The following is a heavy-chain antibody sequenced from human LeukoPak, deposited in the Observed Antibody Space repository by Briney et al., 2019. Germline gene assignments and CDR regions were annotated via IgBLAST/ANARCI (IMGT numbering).Heavy chain of an antibody. D-gene: IGHD3-9*01. Sequence: ASVKVSCKASGGTFSSYAISWVRQAPGQGLEWMGGIIPIFGTANYAQKFQGRVTITADESTSTAYVELSSLRSEDTAVYYCARDGGSRYFDWLSSDNWFDPWGQGTLVTVSS. CDR1: GGTFSSYA. CDR3: ARDGGSRYFDWLSSDNWFDP. V-gene: IGHV1-69*13. J-gene: IGHJ5*02. CDR2: IIPIFGTA.